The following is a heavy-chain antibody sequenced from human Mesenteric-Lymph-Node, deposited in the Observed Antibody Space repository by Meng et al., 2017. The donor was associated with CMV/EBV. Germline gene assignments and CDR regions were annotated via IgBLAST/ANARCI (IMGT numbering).Heavy chain of an antibody. D-gene: IGHD2-8*02. V-gene: IGHV3-66*02. CDR2: IYSGGST. CDR3: ARDLVGSLAPNN. J-gene: IGHJ4*02. Sequence: GGSLRLSCAASGFTVSSNYMSWVRQAPGKGLEWVSVIYSGGSTYYADSVKGRFTISRDNSKNTLYLQMNSLRAEDTGVYYCARDLVGSLAPNNWGQGTLVTVSS. CDR1: GFTVSSNY.